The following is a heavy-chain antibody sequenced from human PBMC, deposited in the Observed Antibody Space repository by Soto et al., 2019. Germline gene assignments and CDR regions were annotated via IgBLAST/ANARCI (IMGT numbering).Heavy chain of an antibody. V-gene: IGHV3-7*01. Sequence: EVQLVESGGGLVQPGGSLRLSCAASGFTFSTYYMNWVRQAPGKGLEWVANIKQDGSEKYYVDSVKGRFTISRDNAKISLYLQMNSLRAEDTAVYYCARDRGYCSGGTCYSVLDYWGQGILVTVSS. D-gene: IGHD2-15*01. J-gene: IGHJ4*02. CDR2: IKQDGSEK. CDR3: ARDRGYCSGGTCYSVLDY. CDR1: GFTFSTYY.